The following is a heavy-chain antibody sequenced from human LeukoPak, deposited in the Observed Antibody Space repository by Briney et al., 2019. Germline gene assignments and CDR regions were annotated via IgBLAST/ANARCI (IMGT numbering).Heavy chain of an antibody. D-gene: IGHD5-12*01. CDR3: ASSLFGGYDSGDY. Sequence: SVKVSCKASGGTFSSYALSWVRQAPGQGLEWMGGIIPIFGTANYAQKFQGRVTITTDESTSTAYMELSSLRSEDTAVYYCASSLFGGYDSGDYWGQGTLVTVSS. CDR2: IIPIFGTA. V-gene: IGHV1-69*05. CDR1: GGTFSSYA. J-gene: IGHJ4*02.